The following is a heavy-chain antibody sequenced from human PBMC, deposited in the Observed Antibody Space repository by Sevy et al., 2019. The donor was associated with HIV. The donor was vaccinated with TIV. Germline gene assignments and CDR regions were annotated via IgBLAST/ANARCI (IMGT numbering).Heavy chain of an antibody. V-gene: IGHV3-30*01. D-gene: IGHD2-21*02. CDR1: GFSFSNYD. Sequence: GGSLRLSCAASGFSFSNYDMHWVRQAPGKGLDWVAVISHDERYKNYAESVKVRFTISRDNFKNTLFLQMDSLRPEDTAVYFCARLGSGGGDCYYLDSWGQGALVTVSS. J-gene: IGHJ4*02. CDR3: ARLGSGGGDCYYLDS. CDR2: ISHDERYK.